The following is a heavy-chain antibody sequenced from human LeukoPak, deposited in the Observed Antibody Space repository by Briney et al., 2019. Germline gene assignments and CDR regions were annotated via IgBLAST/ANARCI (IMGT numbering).Heavy chain of an antibody. CDR3: ARGESHEVGATILGS. D-gene: IGHD1-26*01. Sequence: ASVNVSCKASGGTFSSYAISWVRQAPGQGLEWMGGIIPIFGTANYAQKFQGRVTITADESTSTAYMELSSLRSEDTAVYYCARGESHEVGATILGSWGQGTLVTVSS. J-gene: IGHJ5*02. CDR2: IIPIFGTA. V-gene: IGHV1-69*13. CDR1: GGTFSSYA.